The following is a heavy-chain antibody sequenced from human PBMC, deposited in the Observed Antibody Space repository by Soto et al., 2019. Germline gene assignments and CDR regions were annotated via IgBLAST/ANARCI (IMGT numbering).Heavy chain of an antibody. CDR1: GFTVISDG. Sequence: GGTLILSGAASGFTVISDGMRWVLQAPGEGREWVAVISYDGSNKYYADSVNGRFTISRDNSKNTLYLQMNSLRAEDTAVYYCAKDVGGWKVLRYFDWTIDYGMDVWGQGTTVTVSS. D-gene: IGHD3-9*01. CDR2: ISYDGSNK. J-gene: IGHJ6*02. CDR3: AKDVGGWKVLRYFDWTIDYGMDV. V-gene: IGHV3-30*18.